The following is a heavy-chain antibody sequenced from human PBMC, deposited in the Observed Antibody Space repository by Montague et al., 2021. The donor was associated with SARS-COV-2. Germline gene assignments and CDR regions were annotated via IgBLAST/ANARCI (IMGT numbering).Heavy chain of an antibody. CDR2: IYDSGNT. J-gene: IGHJ6*02. V-gene: IGHV4-59*01. CDR3: AAQTEYYYYSLDV. Sequence: SETLSLTCAVSGGSIRNYYWSWIRQPPGRGLEWIAYIYDSGNTDYNPSLKSRVTILVDTSKNQFSLKLSSVTAADTAVYYCAAQTEYYYYSLDVWGQGTTVTVS. CDR1: GGSIRNYY.